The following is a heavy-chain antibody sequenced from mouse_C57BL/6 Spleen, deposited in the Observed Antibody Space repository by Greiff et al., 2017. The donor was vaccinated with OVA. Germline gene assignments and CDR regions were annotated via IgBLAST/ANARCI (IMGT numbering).Heavy chain of an antibody. CDR3: ARYYYGSRGYFDY. D-gene: IGHD1-1*01. CDR2: INPSSGYT. V-gene: IGHV1-7*01. J-gene: IGHJ2*01. Sequence: QVQLKESGAELAKPGASVKLSCKASGYTFTSYWMHWVKQRPGQGLEWIGYINPSSGYTKYNQKFKDKATLTADKSSSTAYMQLSSLTYEDSAVYYCARYYYGSRGYFDYWGQGTTLTVSS. CDR1: GYTFTSYW.